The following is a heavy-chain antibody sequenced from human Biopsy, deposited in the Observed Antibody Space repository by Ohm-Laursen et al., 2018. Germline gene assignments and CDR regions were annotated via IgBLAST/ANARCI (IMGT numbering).Heavy chain of an antibody. CDR3: ARDSSRRAREGGMDV. J-gene: IGHJ6*02. D-gene: IGHD6-6*01. V-gene: IGHV3-21*01. CDR2: ISETSSHI. Sequence: SLRLSCSASGFSASSYGMNWVHQAPGKGLEWISYISETSSHIYDADSVRGRFTVARDIAKNSLHLQLNSLGVEDTAVYYCARDSSRRAREGGMDVWGQGTTVTVSS. CDR1: GFSASSYG.